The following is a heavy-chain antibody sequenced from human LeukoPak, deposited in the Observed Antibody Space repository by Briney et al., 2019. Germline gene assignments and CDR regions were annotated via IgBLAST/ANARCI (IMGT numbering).Heavy chain of an antibody. CDR2: IYYSGST. Sequence: SETLSLTWTVSGGSISSYYWSWIRQPPGKGLEWIGYIYYSGSTNYNPSLKSRVTISVDTSKNQFSLKLSSVTAADTAVYYCATHAYGSGSIVFDYWGQGTLVTVSS. D-gene: IGHD3-10*01. J-gene: IGHJ4*02. V-gene: IGHV4-59*08. CDR3: ATHAYGSGSIVFDY. CDR1: GGSISSYY.